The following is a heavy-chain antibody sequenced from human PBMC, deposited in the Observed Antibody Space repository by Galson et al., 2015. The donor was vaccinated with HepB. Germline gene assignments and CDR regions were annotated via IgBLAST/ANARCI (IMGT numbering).Heavy chain of an antibody. V-gene: IGHV3-30-3*01. D-gene: IGHD6-19*01. J-gene: IGHJ3*02. CDR1: GFTFTTSN. Sequence: SLRLSCAASGFTFTTSNMHWVRQTPVKGLEWLAIISDDGITAFYADSVKGRFTISRDNAKNSLFLQMNSLRAEDTAVYYCAREGAVSGRSIDGFDIWGQGTIVTVSS. CDR2: ISDDGITA. CDR3: AREGAVSGRSIDGFDI.